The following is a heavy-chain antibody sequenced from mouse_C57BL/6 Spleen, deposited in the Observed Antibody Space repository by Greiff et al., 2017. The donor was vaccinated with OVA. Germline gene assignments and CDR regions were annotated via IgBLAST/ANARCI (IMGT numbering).Heavy chain of an antibody. V-gene: IGHV1-42*01. CDR3: ARRYLGSSGY. CDR2: INPSTGGT. D-gene: IGHD1-1*01. CDR1: GYSFTGYY. J-gene: IGHJ2*01. Sequence: VQLQQSGPELVKPGASVKISCKASGYSFTGYYMNWVKQSPEKSLEWIGEINPSTGGTTYNQKFKAKATLTVDKSSSTAYMQLKSLTSEDSAVYYCARRYLGSSGYWGQGTTLTVSS.